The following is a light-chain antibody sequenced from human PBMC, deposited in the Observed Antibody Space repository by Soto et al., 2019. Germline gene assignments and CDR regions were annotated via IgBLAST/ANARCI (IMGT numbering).Light chain of an antibody. CDR3: VARDDNLDAHV. Sequence: QSLLTQPPSSSVTPGQRVTISCFGGSSNMGTNTVGWYQQLPGAAPKVLIYVNDKRPSGVPDRFSGSNSGTSASLTISGLQSEDEADYYGVARDDNLDAHVFGTGIKVTVL. CDR2: VND. CDR1: SSNMGTNT. V-gene: IGLV1-44*01. J-gene: IGLJ1*01.